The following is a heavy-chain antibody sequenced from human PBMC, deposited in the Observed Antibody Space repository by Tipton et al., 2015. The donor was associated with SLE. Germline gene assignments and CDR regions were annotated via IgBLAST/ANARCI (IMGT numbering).Heavy chain of an antibody. D-gene: IGHD3-10*01. Sequence: LRLSCAVYGGSFSGYYWSWIRQPPGKGLEWIGEIYHSGSTNYNPSLKSRVTISVDTSKNQFSLKLSSVTAADTAVYYCARQGPLWYYYYYMDVWGKGTTVTVSS. V-gene: IGHV4-34*01. J-gene: IGHJ6*03. CDR2: IYHSGST. CDR1: GGSFSGYY. CDR3: ARQGPLWYYYYYMDV.